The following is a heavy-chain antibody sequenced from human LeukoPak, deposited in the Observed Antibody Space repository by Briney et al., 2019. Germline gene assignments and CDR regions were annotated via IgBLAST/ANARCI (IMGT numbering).Heavy chain of an antibody. CDR1: GFTFSSYG. J-gene: IGHJ3*02. CDR3: ARDPNYYDSSGYYYAGNHAFDI. D-gene: IGHD3-22*01. CDR2: IWYDGSNK. V-gene: IGHV3-33*01. Sequence: GGSLRLSCAASGFTFSSYGMHWVRQAPGKGLEWVAVIWYDGSNKYYADSVKGRFTISRDNSKNTLYLQMNSLRAEDTAVYYCARDPNYYDSSGYYYAGNHAFDIWGRGTMVSVSS.